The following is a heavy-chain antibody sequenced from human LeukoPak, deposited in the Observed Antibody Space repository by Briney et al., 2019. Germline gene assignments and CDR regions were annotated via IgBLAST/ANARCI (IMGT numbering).Heavy chain of an antibody. CDR1: GGSISSYY. CDR2: IYTSGST. D-gene: IGHD2-2*01. V-gene: IGHV4-4*07. Sequence: SETLSLTCTVSGGSISSYYWSWIRQPAGKGLEWIGRIYTSGSTNYNPSLKSRVTMSVDTSKNQFSLKLSSVTAADTAVYYCARDDPRGKTDLVVPAAMGGNWFDPWGQGTLVTVSS. J-gene: IGHJ5*02. CDR3: ARDDPRGKTDLVVPAAMGGNWFDP.